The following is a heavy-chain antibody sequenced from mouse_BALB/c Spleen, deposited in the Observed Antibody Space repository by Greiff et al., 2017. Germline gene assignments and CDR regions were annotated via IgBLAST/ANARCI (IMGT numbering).Heavy chain of an antibody. CDR2: ISSGSSTI. CDR1: GFTFSSFG. CDR3: ARYRSYFDY. V-gene: IGHV5-17*02. D-gene: IGHD2-14*01. J-gene: IGHJ2*01. Sequence: VEESGGGLVQPGGSRKLSCAASGFTFSSFGMHWVRQAPEKGLEWVAYISSGSSTIYYADTVKGRFTISRDNPKNTLFLQMTSLRSEDTAMYYCARYRSYFDYWGQGTTLTVSS.